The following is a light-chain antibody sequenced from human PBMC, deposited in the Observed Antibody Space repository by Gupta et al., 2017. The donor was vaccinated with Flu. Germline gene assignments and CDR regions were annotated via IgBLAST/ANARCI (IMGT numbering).Light chain of an antibody. Sequence: QSALTHPRPWSGSPGQSVTISCTGTSSDVGSYDYVSWSQHHPGKAHKLIIYDVTKRSSGVPDRFSGSSAGNTASLTISGLQADDAADYYCCSDAGTYTWVFGGGTKLTVL. CDR1: SSDVGSYDY. V-gene: IGLV2-11*01. CDR2: DVT. CDR3: CSDAGTYTWV. J-gene: IGLJ3*02.